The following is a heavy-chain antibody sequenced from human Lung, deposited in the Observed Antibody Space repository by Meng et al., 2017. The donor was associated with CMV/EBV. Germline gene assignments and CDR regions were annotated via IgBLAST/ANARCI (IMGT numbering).Heavy chain of an antibody. CDR1: GFPFSSYE. V-gene: IGHV3-48*03. CDR3: ARARRVAGDYFDY. D-gene: IGHD3-3*01. Sequence: SXAASGFPFSSYEMNWVRQAPGKGLEWVSFISLSGTTIYYADSVKGRFTISRDNAKNSLYLQMNSLRAEDTAVYYCARARRVAGDYFDYWGQGTLLTVSS. CDR2: ISLSGTTI. J-gene: IGHJ4*02.